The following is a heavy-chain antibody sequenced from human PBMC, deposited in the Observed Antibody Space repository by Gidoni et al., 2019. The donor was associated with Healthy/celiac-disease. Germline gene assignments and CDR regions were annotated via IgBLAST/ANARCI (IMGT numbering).Heavy chain of an antibody. D-gene: IGHD6-13*01. J-gene: IGHJ5*02. CDR3: ARGYSSSWFSYNWFDP. Sequence: QLQLQESGPGLVKPSETLSLTCTVSGGSISSSSYYWGWIRQPPGKGLEWIGSIYYSGSTYYNPSLKSRVTISVDTSKNQFSLKLSSVTAADTAVYYCARGYSSSWFSYNWFDPWGQGTLVTVSS. V-gene: IGHV4-39*07. CDR1: GGSISSSSYY. CDR2: IYYSGST.